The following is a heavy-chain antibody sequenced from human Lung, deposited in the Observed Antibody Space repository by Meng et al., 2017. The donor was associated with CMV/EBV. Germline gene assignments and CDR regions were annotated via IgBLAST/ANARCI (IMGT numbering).Heavy chain of an antibody. D-gene: IGHD3-3*01. J-gene: IGHJ4*02. CDR1: GFTFSSHG. CDR3: AKDQRERITIFGVVSVE. CDR2: IWYDGSNK. Sequence: SLRLXXAASGFTFSSHGMHWVRQAPGKGLEWVAVIWYDGSNKYYADSVKGRFTISRDNSKNTLYLQMNSLRAEDTAVYYCAKDQRERITIFGVVSVEWGQGXLVTVSS. V-gene: IGHV3-33*06.